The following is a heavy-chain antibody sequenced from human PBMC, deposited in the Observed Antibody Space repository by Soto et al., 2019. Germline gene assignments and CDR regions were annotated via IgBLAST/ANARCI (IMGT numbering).Heavy chain of an antibody. V-gene: IGHV4-30-2*01. Sequence: SETLSLTCAVSGDSISSGGFSWSWIRQPPGKGLEWIGYIYHSGTSFYNPSLKSRVTISVVRSKNQFFLDLNYVTAADTAVYYCARFGHSGGYFPSYFDSWGQGTLVT. CDR1: GDSISSGGFS. D-gene: IGHD3-22*01. CDR3: ARFGHSGGYFPSYFDS. CDR2: IYHSGTS. J-gene: IGHJ4*02.